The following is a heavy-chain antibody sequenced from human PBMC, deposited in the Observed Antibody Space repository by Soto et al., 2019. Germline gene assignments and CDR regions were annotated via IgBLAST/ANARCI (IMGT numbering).Heavy chain of an antibody. D-gene: IGHD6-13*01. J-gene: IGHJ4*02. CDR1: GGSISSSNW. CDR3: ARDFSGYSSSGTGYYFDY. V-gene: IGHV4-4*02. CDR2: IYHSGST. Sequence: QVQLQESGPGLVKPSGTLSLTCAVSGGSISSSNWWSWVRQPPGKGLEWIGEIYHSGSTNYNPSLKSRVTISVDKSKNQFSLKLSSVTAADTAVYYCARDFSGYSSSGTGYYFDYWGQGTLVTVSS.